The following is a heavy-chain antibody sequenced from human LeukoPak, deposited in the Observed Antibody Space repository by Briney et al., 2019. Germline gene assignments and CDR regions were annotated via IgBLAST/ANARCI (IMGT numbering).Heavy chain of an antibody. V-gene: IGHV3-7*01. D-gene: IGHD7-27*01. CDR2: IKQDGSEK. Sequence: GGPLRLSCAASGFTFSSYWMSWVRQAPGKGLEWVANIKQDGSEKYYVDSVKGRFTISRDNANNSLFLQMNSLRAEDTAVYYCARALGSCCTFAYWGQGTLVTVSS. CDR3: ARALGSCCTFAY. J-gene: IGHJ4*02. CDR1: GFTFSSYW.